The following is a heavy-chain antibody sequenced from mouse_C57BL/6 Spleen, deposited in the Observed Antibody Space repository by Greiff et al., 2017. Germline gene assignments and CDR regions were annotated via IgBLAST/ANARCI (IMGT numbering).Heavy chain of an antibody. V-gene: IGHV1-81*01. J-gene: IGHJ3*01. CDR2: IYPRSGNT. CDR3: ARPDYDEGPFAY. Sequence: QVQLQQSGAELARPGASVQLSCKASGYTFTSYGISWVKQRTGQGLEWIGEIYPRSGNTYYNEKFKGKDTLTADKSSSTAYMELRSLTSEDSAVYFCARPDYDEGPFAYWGQGTLVTVSA. CDR1: GYTFTSYG. D-gene: IGHD2-4*01.